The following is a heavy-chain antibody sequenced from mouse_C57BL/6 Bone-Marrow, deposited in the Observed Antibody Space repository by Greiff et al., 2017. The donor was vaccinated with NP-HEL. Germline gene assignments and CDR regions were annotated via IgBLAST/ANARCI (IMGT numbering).Heavy chain of an antibody. CDR1: GYAFTNYL. V-gene: IGHV1-54*01. CDR3: ARAPITTVVPSYWYFDV. J-gene: IGHJ1*03. CDR2: INPGSGGT. D-gene: IGHD1-1*01. Sequence: VKLQESGAELVRPGTSVKVSCKASGYAFTNYLIEWVKQRPGQGLEWIGVINPGSGGTNYNEKFKGKATLTADKSSSTAYMQLSSLTSEDSAVYFCARAPITTVVPSYWYFDVWGTGTTVTVSS.